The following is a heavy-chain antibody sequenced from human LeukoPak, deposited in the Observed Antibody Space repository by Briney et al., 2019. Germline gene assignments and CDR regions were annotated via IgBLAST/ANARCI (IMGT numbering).Heavy chain of an antibody. CDR1: GGSMGNYY. D-gene: IGHD6-19*01. J-gene: IGHJ4*02. CDR3: ARRRQWLDFDY. Sequence: SETLSLTCTVSGGSMGNYYWSWIRQPPGKGLEWIGYTYHSGNTDYNPSLKSRVTISVDTSKNQFSLKLTSVTAADTAVYYSARRRQWLDFDYWGQGTLVTVSS. CDR2: TYHSGNT. V-gene: IGHV4-59*08.